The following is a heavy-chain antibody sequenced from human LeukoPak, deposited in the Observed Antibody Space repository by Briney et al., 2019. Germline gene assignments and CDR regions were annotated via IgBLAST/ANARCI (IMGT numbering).Heavy chain of an antibody. CDR1: GFTFSSYA. J-gene: IGHJ6*03. CDR3: ARSPGELHYYYYYMDV. D-gene: IGHD3-10*01. Sequence: PGGSLRLSCAASGFTFSSYAMHWVRQAPGKGLEYVSAISSNGGSTYYANSVKGRFTISRDNSKNTLYLQMGSLRAEDMAVYYCARSPGELHYYYYYMDVWGKGTTVTISS. CDR2: ISSNGGST. V-gene: IGHV3-64*01.